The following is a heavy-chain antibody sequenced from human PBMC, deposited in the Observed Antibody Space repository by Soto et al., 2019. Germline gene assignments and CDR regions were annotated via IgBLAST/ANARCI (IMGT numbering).Heavy chain of an antibody. CDR1: GYTFSSYG. CDR2: ISAYNGNT. Sequence: QVQLVQSGAEVKKPGASVKVSCKASGYTFSSYGISWVRQAPGQGLEWMGWISAYNGNTKYAQKIQGRVTMTTDTXXXXXXXXXXXXXXXXXXXXXXXXXXXXVDYWGQGTLVTVSS. CDR3: XXXXXXVDY. J-gene: IGHJ4*02. V-gene: IGHV1-18*01.